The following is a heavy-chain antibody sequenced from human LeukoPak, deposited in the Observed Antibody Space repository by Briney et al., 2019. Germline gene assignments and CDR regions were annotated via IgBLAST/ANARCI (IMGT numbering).Heavy chain of an antibody. D-gene: IGHD5-24*01. V-gene: IGHV4-59*01. CDR3: ARREKMATIGGYFDY. J-gene: IGHJ4*02. CDR2: IYYGGST. Sequence: PSETLSLTCSVSGDSIGSYYWTWIRQSPGKGLEWIGYIYYGGSTNCSPSLKSRVSISVDTSNNQFSLQLRSVSAADTAVYYCARREKMATIGGYFDYWGQGTLVTVSS. CDR1: GDSIGSYY.